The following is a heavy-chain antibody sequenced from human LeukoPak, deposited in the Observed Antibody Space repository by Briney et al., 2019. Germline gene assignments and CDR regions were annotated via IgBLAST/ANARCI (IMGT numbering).Heavy chain of an antibody. J-gene: IGHJ5*01. Sequence: SETLSLTCSVSGGSISSSSYYWGWIRQPPGKGLEWIVSIYYSRSTNYNPSLKSRVTMSVDTSKNQFSLRLSSVTAADTAVYYCARLEYCGSASCYGDSWGQGILVTVSS. D-gene: IGHD2-2*01. V-gene: IGHV4-39*07. CDR2: IYYSRST. CDR3: ARLEYCGSASCYGDS. CDR1: GGSISSSSYY.